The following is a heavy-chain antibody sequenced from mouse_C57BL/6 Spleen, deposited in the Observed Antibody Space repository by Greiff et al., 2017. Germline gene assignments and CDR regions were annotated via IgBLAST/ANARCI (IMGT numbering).Heavy chain of an antibody. D-gene: IGHD1-1*01. J-gene: IGHJ2*01. V-gene: IGHV14-2*01. Sequence: EVQGVESGAELVKPGASVKLSCTASGFNIKDYYMHWVKQRTEQGLEWIGRIDPEDGETKYAPKFQGKATITADTSSNTAYLQLSSLTSEDTAVYYCGYYGSSPYYFDYWGQGTTLTVSS. CDR2: IDPEDGET. CDR3: GYYGSSPYYFDY. CDR1: GFNIKDYY.